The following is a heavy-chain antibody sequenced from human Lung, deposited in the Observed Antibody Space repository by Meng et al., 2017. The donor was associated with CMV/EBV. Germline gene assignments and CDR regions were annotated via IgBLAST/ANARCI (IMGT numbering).Heavy chain of an antibody. CDR3: AREAGRDGYATPKFDY. CDR1: GGSIGSRRYY. D-gene: IGHD5-24*01. CDR2: IHYSGRT. Sequence: GHGPVKPSHHPSLPCTLSGGSIGSRRYYWSWIRQHPGKGRECIWYIHYSGRTVYNPPLQSRFTISVDTSKNPFSLKLIPATAADTAVYYCAREAGRDGYATPKFDYWGQGTLVTVSS. J-gene: IGHJ4*02. V-gene: IGHV4-31*03.